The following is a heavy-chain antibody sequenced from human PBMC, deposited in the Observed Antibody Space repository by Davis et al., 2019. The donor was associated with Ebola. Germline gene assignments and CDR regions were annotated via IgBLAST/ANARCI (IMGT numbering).Heavy chain of an antibody. CDR1: GFTLSSYD. J-gene: IGHJ4*02. V-gene: IGHV3-33*01. CDR3: ATTPQYSSGQNKPFDY. D-gene: IGHD6-19*01. Sequence: PGGSLRLSCVASGFTLSSYDMNWVRQAPGKGLQWVAVIWDDGSNKYYADSVKGRFTISRDNSKNTLYLQMNSLRAEDTAVYYCATTPQYSSGQNKPFDYWGQGTLVTVSS. CDR2: IWDDGSNK.